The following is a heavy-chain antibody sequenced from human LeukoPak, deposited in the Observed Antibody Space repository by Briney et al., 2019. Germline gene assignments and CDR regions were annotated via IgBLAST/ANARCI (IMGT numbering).Heavy chain of an antibody. D-gene: IGHD3-22*01. V-gene: IGHV4-34*01. Sequence: SETLSLTCAVYGGSFSGYYWSWIRQPPGKGLEWIGEINHSGNTGYNPSLKSRVTISVDTSKNQFSLKLSSVTAADTAVYYCARGVHYYDSSGYYHYYFDYWGQGTLVTVSS. CDR2: INHSGNT. J-gene: IGHJ4*02. CDR3: ARGVHYYDSSGYYHYYFDY. CDR1: GGSFSGYY.